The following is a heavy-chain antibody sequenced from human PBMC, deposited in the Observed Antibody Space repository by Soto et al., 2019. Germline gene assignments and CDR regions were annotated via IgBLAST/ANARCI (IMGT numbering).Heavy chain of an antibody. CDR3: ARARNFHYYGMDV. Sequence: EVQLVETGGGLIQPGGSLRLSCAASGFTVSSNYMSWVRQAPGKGLEWVSVIYSGGSTYYADSVKGRFTISRDNSKNTLYPQMNSLRAVDTAVYYCARARNFHYYGMDVWGQGTTVTVSS. J-gene: IGHJ6*02. CDR2: IYSGGST. D-gene: IGHD3-3*01. V-gene: IGHV3-53*02. CDR1: GFTVSSNY.